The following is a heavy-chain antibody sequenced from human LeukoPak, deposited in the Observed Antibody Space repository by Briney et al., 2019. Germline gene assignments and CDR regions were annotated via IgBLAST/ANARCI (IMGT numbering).Heavy chain of an antibody. J-gene: IGHJ4*02. CDR1: GASFSDFY. CDR2: VSDSGGT. V-gene: IGHV4-59*08. Sequence: SETLSLTCTVSGASFSDFYWSWIRQSPGRGLEWIGYVSDSGGTSYNPSLKSRVTLSVDTSKNQFFLNLNSVTAADTAVYYCARHASGWVGGLDYWSQRTLVTVSS. D-gene: IGHD6-19*01. CDR3: ARHASGWVGGLDY.